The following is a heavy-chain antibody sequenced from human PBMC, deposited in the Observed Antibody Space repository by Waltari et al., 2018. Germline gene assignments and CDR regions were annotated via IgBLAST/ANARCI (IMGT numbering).Heavy chain of an antibody. CDR1: NGSITSNNYH. V-gene: IGHV4-39*01. CDR2: ISYSGRT. J-gene: IGHJ6*02. Sequence: QLHLQESGPRLVRPPEILSLTCSVSNGSITSNNYHWGWILQSPGKPLEWVGSISYSGRTNYNPSLKSRLTLSIDTSKNHFTLNLRSVTAADAAVYYCASSSCLYSCGLGVWGQGTTVSVSS. CDR3: ASSSCLYSCGLGV.